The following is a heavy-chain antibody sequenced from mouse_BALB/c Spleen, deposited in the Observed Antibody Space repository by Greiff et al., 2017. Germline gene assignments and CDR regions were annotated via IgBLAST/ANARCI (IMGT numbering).Heavy chain of an antibody. J-gene: IGHJ1*01. CDR2: INPYNDGT. V-gene: IGHV1-14*01. Sequence: LVESGPELVKPGASVKMSCKASGYTFTSYVMHWVKQKPGQGLEWIGYINPYNDGTKYNEKFKGKATLTSDKSSSTAYMELSSLTSEDSAVYYCARDGNYDYWYFDVWGAGTTVTVSS. CDR3: ARDGNYDYWYFDV. CDR1: GYTFTSYV. D-gene: IGHD2-1*01.